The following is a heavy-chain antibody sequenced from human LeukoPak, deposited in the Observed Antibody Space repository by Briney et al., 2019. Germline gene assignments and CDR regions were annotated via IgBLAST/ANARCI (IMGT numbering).Heavy chain of an antibody. Sequence: PGGSPSLSCAASGFTFSSYAMSWVRQAPGKGLECVSAISGSDGSAYYADSVKGRFTISRDNSKNTLYLQMNSLRAEDTAVYYCAKSLWQQLIQRTTLDNWGQGTLVTVSS. CDR2: ISGSDGSA. D-gene: IGHD6-13*01. J-gene: IGHJ4*02. CDR1: GFTFSSYA. V-gene: IGHV3-23*01. CDR3: AKSLWQQLIQRTTLDN.